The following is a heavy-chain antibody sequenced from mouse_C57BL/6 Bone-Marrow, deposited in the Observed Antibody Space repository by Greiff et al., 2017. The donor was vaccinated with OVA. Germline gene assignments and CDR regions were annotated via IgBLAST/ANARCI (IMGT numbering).Heavy chain of an antibody. CDR2: IDPENGDT. CDR1: GFNIKDDY. Sequence: VQLQQSGAELVRPGASVKLSCTASGFNIKDDYMHWVQQRPEQGLEWIGWIDPENGDTEYASKFQGKATITADTSSNTAYLQLSSLTSEDTAVYYCTTSYSSSPGTYWGQGTLVTVSA. V-gene: IGHV14-4*01. J-gene: IGHJ3*01. D-gene: IGHD1-1*01. CDR3: TTSYSSSPGTY.